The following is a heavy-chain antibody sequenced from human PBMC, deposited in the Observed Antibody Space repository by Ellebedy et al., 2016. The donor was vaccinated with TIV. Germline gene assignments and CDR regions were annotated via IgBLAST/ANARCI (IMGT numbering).Heavy chain of an antibody. J-gene: IGHJ4*02. V-gene: IGHV1-8*03. CDR1: GYTFTSYD. CDR3: ARGSGYDLTWDY. CDR2: MNPNSGNT. D-gene: IGHD5-12*01. Sequence: AASVKVSCKASGYTFTSYDINWVRQATGQGLEWMGWMNPNSGNTGYAQKFQGRVTITRNTSISTAYMELSSLRSEDTAVYYCARGSGYDLTWDYWGQGTLVTVSS.